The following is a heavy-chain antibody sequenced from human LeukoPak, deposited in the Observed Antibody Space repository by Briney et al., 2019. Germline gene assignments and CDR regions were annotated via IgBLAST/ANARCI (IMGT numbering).Heavy chain of an antibody. CDR1: GFTFNNYA. D-gene: IGHD3-10*02. CDR3: AKCSASYYNDAFDI. CDR2: IRGGGGHT. V-gene: IGHV3-23*01. Sequence: GGSLRLSCAASGFTFNNYAMNWVRQAPGKGLEWLSYIRGGGGHTRYPDSVKGRFTISRDHSKNMLYLQMNSLRAEDTAIYYCAKCSASYYNDAFDIWGRGTMVTVSS. J-gene: IGHJ3*02.